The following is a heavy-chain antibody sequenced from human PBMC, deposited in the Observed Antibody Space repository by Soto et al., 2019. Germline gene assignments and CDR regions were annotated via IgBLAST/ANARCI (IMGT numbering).Heavy chain of an antibody. J-gene: IGHJ4*02. Sequence: GASVKVSCKASGGTFSSYAISWVRQAPGQGLGWMGGIIPIFGTANYAQKFQGRVTITADKSTSTAYMELSSLRSEDTAVYYCARDDSSGYDLDYWGQGTLVTVSS. CDR3: ARDDSSGYDLDY. D-gene: IGHD3-22*01. V-gene: IGHV1-69*06. CDR1: GGTFSSYA. CDR2: IIPIFGTA.